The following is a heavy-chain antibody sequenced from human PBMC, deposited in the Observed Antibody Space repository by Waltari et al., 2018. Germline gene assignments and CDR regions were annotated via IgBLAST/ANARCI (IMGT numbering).Heavy chain of an antibody. Sequence: QVQLVQSGSELKKPGASVKVSCKASGYTFTSYAMNWVRQAPGQGLEWMGWINTTTGNPTYDQGCTGRFVFSLDTSVSTAYLQISSLKAEDTAVYYCARGARMTTVTEGYYYGMDVWGQGTTVTVSS. J-gene: IGHJ6*02. CDR2: INTTTGNP. CDR3: ARGARMTTVTEGYYYGMDV. D-gene: IGHD4-17*01. CDR1: GYTFTSYA. V-gene: IGHV7-4-1*02.